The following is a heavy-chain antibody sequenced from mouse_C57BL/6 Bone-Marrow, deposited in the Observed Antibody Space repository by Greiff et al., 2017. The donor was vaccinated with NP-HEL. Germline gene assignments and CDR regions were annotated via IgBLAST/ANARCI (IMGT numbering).Heavy chain of an antibody. CDR3: ARSNSNTFAY. CDR2: SRNKANDYTT. J-gene: IGHJ3*01. Sequence: EVQVVESGGGLVQSGRSLRLSCATSGFTFSDFYMEWVRQAPGKGLEWIAASRNKANDYTTEYSASVKGRFIVSRDTSQSILYLQMNALRAEDTAIYYCARSNSNTFAYWGQGTLVTVSA. CDR1: GFTFSDFY. D-gene: IGHD2-5*01. V-gene: IGHV7-1*01.